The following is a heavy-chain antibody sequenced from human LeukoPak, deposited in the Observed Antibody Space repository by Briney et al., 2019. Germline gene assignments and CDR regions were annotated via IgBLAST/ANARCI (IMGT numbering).Heavy chain of an antibody. CDR1: GFTFSSYA. Sequence: GGSLRLSCAASGFTFSSYAMHWVRQAPGKGLEWVAVISYDGSNKYYADSVKGRFTISRDNSKNTLYLQMNSLRAEDTAVYYCARAEASGYSLPQAFDYWGQGTLVTVSS. V-gene: IGHV3-30-3*01. J-gene: IGHJ4*02. D-gene: IGHD5-12*01. CDR2: ISYDGSNK. CDR3: ARAEASGYSLPQAFDY.